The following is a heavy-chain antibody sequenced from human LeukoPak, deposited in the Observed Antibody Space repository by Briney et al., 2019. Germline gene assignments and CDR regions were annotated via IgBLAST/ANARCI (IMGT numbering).Heavy chain of an antibody. J-gene: IGHJ5*02. CDR2: IYTSGST. Sequence: SSETLSLTCTVSGGSISSYYWSWLRQPAAKALEGIGRIYTSGSTNYNPSLKSRVTMLVDTSKNQFSLKLSSVSAADTAVYYCARAGYSSGWYAFDPWGQGTLVSVSS. D-gene: IGHD6-19*01. CDR1: GGSISSYY. CDR3: ARAGYSSGWYAFDP. V-gene: IGHV4-4*07.